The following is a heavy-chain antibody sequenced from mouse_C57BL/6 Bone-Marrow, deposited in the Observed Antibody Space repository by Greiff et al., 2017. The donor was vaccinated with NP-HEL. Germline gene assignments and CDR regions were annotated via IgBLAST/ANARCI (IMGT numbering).Heavy chain of an antibody. J-gene: IGHJ4*01. CDR1: GYTFTSYW. Sequence: VQLQQPGAELVMPGASVKLSCKASGYTFTSYWMHWVKQRPGQGLQWIGEIDPSDSYTNYNQKFKGKSTLTVDKSSSTAYMQLSSLTSEDSAVYYCARDGARNAMDYWGQGTSVTVAS. CDR3: ARDGARNAMDY. D-gene: IGHD3-1*01. CDR2: IDPSDSYT. V-gene: IGHV1-69*01.